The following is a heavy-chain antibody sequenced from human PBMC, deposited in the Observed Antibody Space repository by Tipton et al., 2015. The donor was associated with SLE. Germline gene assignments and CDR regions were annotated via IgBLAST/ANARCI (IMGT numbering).Heavy chain of an antibody. CDR3: AKTGWELGYFDY. CDR2: INHSGST. Sequence: QVQLVQSGGGLVQPGGSLRLSCAASGFTFSSYSMNWVRQAPGKGLEWIGEINHSGSTNYNPSLKSRVTISVDTSKNQFSLKLISVTAADTALYYCAKTGWELGYFDYWGQGTLVTVSS. CDR1: GFTFSSYS. V-gene: IGHV4-34*08. D-gene: IGHD1-26*01. J-gene: IGHJ4*02.